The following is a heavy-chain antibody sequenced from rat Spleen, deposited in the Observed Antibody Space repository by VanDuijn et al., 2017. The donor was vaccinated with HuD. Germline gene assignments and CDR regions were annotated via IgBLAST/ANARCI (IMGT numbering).Heavy chain of an antibody. CDR2: ISYDGSTP. CDR3: TRGYYFDY. J-gene: IGHJ2*01. Sequence: VQVVESGGGIVQPGRSMKLSYAASGFTFSNYDMVWVRQAPTKGLKWVASISYDGSTPYYRDSVKGRFTISRDNAKSTLYLQMDSLRSEDTATYYCTRGYYFDYWGQGVMVTVSS. V-gene: IGHV5-7*01. CDR1: GFTFSNYD.